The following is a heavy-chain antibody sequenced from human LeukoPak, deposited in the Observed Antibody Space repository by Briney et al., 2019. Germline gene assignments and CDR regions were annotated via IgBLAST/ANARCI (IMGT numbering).Heavy chain of an antibody. J-gene: IGHJ4*02. D-gene: IGHD1-26*01. Sequence: GGSLRLSCSASGFPFSSYAMSWVRQAPGKGLEWVSAISGSGGRTYYADSVKGRFTISRDNSKNTVYMQMNSLRAEDTAVYYCARDYLVGASFDYWGQGTLVTVSS. V-gene: IGHV3-23*01. CDR2: ISGSGGRT. CDR3: ARDYLVGASFDY. CDR1: GFPFSSYA.